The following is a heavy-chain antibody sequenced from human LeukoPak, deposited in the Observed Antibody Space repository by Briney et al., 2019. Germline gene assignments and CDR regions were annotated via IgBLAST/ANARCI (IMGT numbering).Heavy chain of an antibody. CDR2: IYYSGST. J-gene: IGHJ4*02. CDR1: GGSISNYY. V-gene: IGHV4-59*01. Sequence: PSETLSLTCTVSGGSISNYYWSWIRQPPGRGLEWIGYIYYSGSTNYNPSLKSRVTFSVDTSKNQFSLKLSSVTAADTAVYFCARVPFQCITMIRAYYFDFWGQGTLVTVSS. CDR3: ARVPFQCITMIRAYYFDF. D-gene: IGHD3-10*01.